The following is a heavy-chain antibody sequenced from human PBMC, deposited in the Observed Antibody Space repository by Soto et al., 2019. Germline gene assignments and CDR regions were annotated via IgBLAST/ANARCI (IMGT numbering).Heavy chain of an antibody. V-gene: IGHV3-23*01. Sequence: GGSLRLSCPASGFTFSTYAMNWVRQPPGKGLEWVSSISGSGAYTYYADSVQGRFTISRDNSKNTLNLQMNSLRAEDTAVYYCARERHPYSTKYYFDYWGQGTLVTVSS. J-gene: IGHJ4*02. CDR2: ISGSGAYT. CDR3: ARERHPYSTKYYFDY. CDR1: GFTFSTYA. D-gene: IGHD6-13*01.